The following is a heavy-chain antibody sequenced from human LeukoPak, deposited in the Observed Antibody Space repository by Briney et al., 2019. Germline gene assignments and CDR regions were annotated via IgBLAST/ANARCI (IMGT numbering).Heavy chain of an antibody. J-gene: IGHJ4*02. CDR1: GFTFSSCW. D-gene: IGHD1-1*01. CDR2: INNDGSTT. CDR3: ARGGPGTGMDY. V-gene: IGHV3-74*01. Sequence: GGSLRLSCAASGFTFSSCWMHWVRQAPGKGLAWVSRINNDGSTTTYADSVKGRFTISRDNAKNTLYLQMNSLRAEDTAVYYCARGGPGTGMDYWGQGALVTVSS.